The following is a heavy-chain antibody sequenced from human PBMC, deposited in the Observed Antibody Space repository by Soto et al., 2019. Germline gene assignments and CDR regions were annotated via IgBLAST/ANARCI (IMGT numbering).Heavy chain of an antibody. CDR2: ISDYNGNT. D-gene: IGHD4-17*01. CDR1: GYTFTSYG. V-gene: IGHV1-18*01. CDR3: ARDLAYGGPFDY. J-gene: IGHJ4*02. Sequence: QVQLVQSGAEVKKPGASVKVSCKASGYTFTSYGISWVRQAPGQGLEWMGWISDYNGNTNYAQKLQGRVTMTTDTSTSSAYMELSSLSSNDTAVYYCARDLAYGGPFDYWGQGTLVTVSS.